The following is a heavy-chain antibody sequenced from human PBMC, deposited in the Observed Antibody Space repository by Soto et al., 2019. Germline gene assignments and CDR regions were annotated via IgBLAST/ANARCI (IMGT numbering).Heavy chain of an antibody. CDR3: ANYQTVRSWLFDY. V-gene: IGHV3-30*18. Sequence: QVQLVESGGGVVQPGRSLRLSCAASGFTLSSYGMHWVRPAPGKGLEWVAVIAYDGSNKYYADSVKGRFTISRDNSKNPLYLQMNGLRAEDTDVYYCANYQTVRSWLFDYWGQGTLVTVSS. J-gene: IGHJ4*02. CDR1: GFTLSSYG. CDR2: IAYDGSNK. D-gene: IGHD6-13*01.